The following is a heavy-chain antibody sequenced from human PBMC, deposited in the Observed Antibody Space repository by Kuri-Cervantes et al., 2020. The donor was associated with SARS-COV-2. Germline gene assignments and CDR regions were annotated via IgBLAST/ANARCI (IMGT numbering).Heavy chain of an antibody. CDR1: GFTFSRYA. V-gene: IGHV3-30*04. D-gene: IGHD4-17*01. J-gene: IGHJ4*02. Sequence: GESLKISCVASGFTFSRYAIHCVRQAPGKGLEWVAVISDDAKKKYYADSVKGRFTISRDNSHNTMYLQMNSLRTEDTAVYYCARDRYGDYEFFDYWGQGTLVTVSS. CDR2: ISDDAKKK. CDR3: ARDRYGDYEFFDY.